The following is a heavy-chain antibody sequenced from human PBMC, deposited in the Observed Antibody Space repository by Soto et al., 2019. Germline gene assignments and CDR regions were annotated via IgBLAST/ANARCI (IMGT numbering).Heavy chain of an antibody. D-gene: IGHD3-10*01. CDR2: IYYSGST. V-gene: IGHV4-31*03. J-gene: IGHJ6*02. Sequence: SETLSLTCTVSGGSFSRGGYYWSWIRQHPGKGLEWIGYIYYSGSTYYNPSLKSRVTISVDTSKNQFSLKLSSVTAADTVVYYCARDRRLWGTYQRYYYGSAGGYYYGMDVWGQGTTVTVSS. CDR3: ARDRRLWGTYQRYYYGSAGGYYYGMDV. CDR1: GGSFSRGGYY.